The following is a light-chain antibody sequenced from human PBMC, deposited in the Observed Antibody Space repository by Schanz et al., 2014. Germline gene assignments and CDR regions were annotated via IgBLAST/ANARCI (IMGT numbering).Light chain of an antibody. Sequence: EVVMTQSPATLSVSPGEGATLSCRASQSVGSNLAWYQQKPGQAPRLLISGASSRAPGIPDRFSGSGSGTDFTLTISRLEPEDFAVYYCHQYINSPFTFGPGTKLDLK. J-gene: IGKJ3*01. V-gene: IGKV3D-15*02. CDR2: GAS. CDR1: QSVGSN. CDR3: HQYINSPFT.